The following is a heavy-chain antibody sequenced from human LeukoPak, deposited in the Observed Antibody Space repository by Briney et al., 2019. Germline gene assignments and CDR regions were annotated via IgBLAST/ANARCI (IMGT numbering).Heavy chain of an antibody. CDR1: GASISSGDYY. V-gene: IGHV4-30-4*08. Sequence: SETLSLTCTVSGASISSGDYYWSWIRQPPGKGLEWIGYMYSSGTTYYNPSLKSRLTISVDTSKNQFSLKLTSVTAADTAVFYCTRVTLVSGSDYIRDYWGQGTLVTVSS. J-gene: IGHJ4*02. CDR3: TRVTLVSGSDYIRDY. D-gene: IGHD4-11*01. CDR2: MYSSGTT.